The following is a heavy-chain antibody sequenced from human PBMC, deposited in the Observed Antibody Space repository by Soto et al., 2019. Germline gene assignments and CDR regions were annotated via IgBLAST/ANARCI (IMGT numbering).Heavy chain of an antibody. V-gene: IGHV3-23*01. J-gene: IGHJ6*02. Sequence: GGSLRLSCAASGFTFSSYAMSWVRQAPGKGLEWVSAISGSGGSTYYADSVKGRFTISRDNSKNTLYLQMNSLRAEDTAVYYCAKDFLGVVPAASHGMDVWGQGTTVTVSS. CDR2: ISGSGGST. CDR1: GFTFSSYA. D-gene: IGHD2-2*01. CDR3: AKDFLGVVPAASHGMDV.